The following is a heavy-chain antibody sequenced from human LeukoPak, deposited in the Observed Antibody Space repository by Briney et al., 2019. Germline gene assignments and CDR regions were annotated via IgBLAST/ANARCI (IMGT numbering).Heavy chain of an antibody. J-gene: IGHJ4*02. V-gene: IGHV3-30*02. Sequence: GGSLRLSCAASGFTFSSYEMNWVRQAPGKGLEWVAFIRYDGSNKYYADSVKGRFTISRDNSKNTLYLQMNSLRAEDTAVYYCAKMGGSGPFDYWGQGTLVTVSS. D-gene: IGHD3-10*01. CDR2: IRYDGSNK. CDR3: AKMGGSGPFDY. CDR1: GFTFSSYE.